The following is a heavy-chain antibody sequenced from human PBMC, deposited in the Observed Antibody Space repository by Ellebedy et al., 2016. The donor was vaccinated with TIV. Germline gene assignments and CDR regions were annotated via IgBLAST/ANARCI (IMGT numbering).Heavy chain of an antibody. Sequence: SQTLSLTCAISGDSVSSNTAAWNWIRQSPSRGLEWLGRTYYRSKWDNDYAVSVRSRITINPDTSKNQFSLKLSSVTAADTAVYYCARSPKRYNWFDPWGQGTLVTVSS. CDR1: GDSVSSNTAA. CDR3: ARSPKRYNWFDP. V-gene: IGHV6-1*01. J-gene: IGHJ5*02. CDR2: TYYRSKWDN.